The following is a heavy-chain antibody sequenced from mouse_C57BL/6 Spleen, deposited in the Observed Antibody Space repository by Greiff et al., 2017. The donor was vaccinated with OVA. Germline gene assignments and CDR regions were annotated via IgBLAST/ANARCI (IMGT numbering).Heavy chain of an antibody. CDR1: GYTFTSYW. Sequence: QVQLQQPGAELVRPGTSVKLSCKASGYTFTSYWMHWVKQRPGQGLEWIGVIYPSDSYTNYNKKFTGKATLTVATSSSTAYMKLSSLTSDDSAVYYCARSPIDHTGGYFDYWGQGTTLTVSS. CDR3: ARSPIDHTGGYFDY. D-gene: IGHD1-1*01. V-gene: IGHV1-59*01. CDR2: IYPSDSYT. J-gene: IGHJ2*01.